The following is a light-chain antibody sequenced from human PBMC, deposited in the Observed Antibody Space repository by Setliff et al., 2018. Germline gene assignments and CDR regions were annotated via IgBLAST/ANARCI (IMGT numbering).Light chain of an antibody. Sequence: QSALTQPASVSGSPGQSITISCTGSSSDFVDSNYLSWYQQHPGKAPKLMIYEVSNRPSGVSNRFSGSKSGNTASLTISGLQAEDEADYYCSSYTSSWVFGGGTKVPS. V-gene: IGLV2-14*01. CDR1: SSDFVDSNY. J-gene: IGLJ3*02. CDR2: EVS. CDR3: SSYTSSWV.